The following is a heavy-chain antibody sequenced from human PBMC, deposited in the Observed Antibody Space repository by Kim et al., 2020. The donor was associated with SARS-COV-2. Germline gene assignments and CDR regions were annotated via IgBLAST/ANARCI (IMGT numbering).Heavy chain of an antibody. V-gene: IGHV1-3*01. CDR2: INAGNGNT. CDR1: GYNFTSYA. D-gene: IGHD3-10*01. J-gene: IGHJ4*02. CDR3: AREYTSGTHYFDY. Sequence: DSVKVSCKASGYNFTSYAMHWVRQAPGQRLEWMGWINAGNGNTKYSQNFQGRVTITRDTSASTAYMELSSLRSEDTAVFYCAREYTSGTHYFDYWGQGTLVTVSS.